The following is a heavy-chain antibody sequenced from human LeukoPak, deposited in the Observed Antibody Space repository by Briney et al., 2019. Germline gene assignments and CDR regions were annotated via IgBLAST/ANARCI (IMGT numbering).Heavy chain of an antibody. CDR2: IKQDGSEK. CDR1: GFTFSSYW. D-gene: IGHD3-3*01. Sequence: GGSLRLSCAASGFTFSSYWMSWVRQAPGKGLEWVANIKQDGSEKYYVDSVKGRFTISRDNAKNSLYLQMNRLRAEDTAVYYCARDDFWSGYPAYYYYYMDVWGKGTTVTVSS. V-gene: IGHV3-7*01. J-gene: IGHJ6*03. CDR3: ARDDFWSGYPAYYYYYMDV.